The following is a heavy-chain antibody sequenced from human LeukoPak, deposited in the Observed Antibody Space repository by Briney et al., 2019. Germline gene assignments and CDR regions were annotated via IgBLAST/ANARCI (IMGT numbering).Heavy chain of an antibody. V-gene: IGHV3-30*18. CDR1: GFTFSSYG. J-gene: IGHJ3*02. CDR2: ITYDGRNK. CDR3: AKETDAFDI. Sequence: GGSLRLSCAASGFTFSSYGMHWVRQAPGKGLEWVAVITYDGRNKYYADSVKGRFTISRDNSKNTLYLQMNSLRAEDTAVYYCAKETDAFDIWGQGTMVSVSS.